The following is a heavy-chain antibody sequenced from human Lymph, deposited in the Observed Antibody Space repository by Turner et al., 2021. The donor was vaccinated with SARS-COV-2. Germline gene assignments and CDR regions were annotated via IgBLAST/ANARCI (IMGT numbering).Heavy chain of an antibody. CDR1: GFTFSSYG. Sequence: QVQLVESGGGVVQPGRSLRLSCAASGFTFSSYGMHWVRQAPGKGLEWVAVIWYDGSNKFYADSVKGRFTISRDNSKNTLYLQMNSLRAEDTAVYYCARDANNYDSSGYLLVDSAFDIWGQGTMVTISS. J-gene: IGHJ3*02. CDR3: ARDANNYDSSGYLLVDSAFDI. V-gene: IGHV3-33*01. D-gene: IGHD3-22*01. CDR2: IWYDGSNK.